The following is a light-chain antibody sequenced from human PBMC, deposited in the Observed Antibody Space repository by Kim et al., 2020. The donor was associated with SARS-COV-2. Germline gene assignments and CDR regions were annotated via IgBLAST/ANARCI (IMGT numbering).Light chain of an antibody. Sequence: SAGERATRSCRARQSVSSNLAWYKQKPGQAPRLLIYGASTRATGSPARFSGSGSGTEFTLTISSLQSEDFAVYYCQQFKSWPPLTFGGGTKVDIK. CDR3: QQFKSWPPLT. V-gene: IGKV3-15*01. CDR1: QSVSSN. J-gene: IGKJ4*01. CDR2: GAS.